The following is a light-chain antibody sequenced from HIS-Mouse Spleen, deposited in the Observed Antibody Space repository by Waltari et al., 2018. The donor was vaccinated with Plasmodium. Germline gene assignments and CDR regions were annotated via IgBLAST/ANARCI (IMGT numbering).Light chain of an antibody. V-gene: IGKV4-1*01. CDR2: WAS. CDR1: QSFLYSSNNKNY. J-gene: IGKJ4*01. Sequence: DIVMTQSPDSLAVSLGERATINCKSSQSFLYSSNNKNYLAWYQQKTGQPPKLLIYWASTRESGVPDRFSGSGSGTDFTLTISSLQAEDVAVYYCQQYYSTPPLTFGGGTKVEIK. CDR3: QQYYSTPPLT.